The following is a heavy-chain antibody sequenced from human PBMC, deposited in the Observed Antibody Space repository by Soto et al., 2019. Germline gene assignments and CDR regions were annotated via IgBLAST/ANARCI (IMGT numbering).Heavy chain of an antibody. CDR3: ARDYGSNSGINFQH. J-gene: IGHJ1*01. Sequence: QVQLQESGPGLVKPSQTLSLTCTVSGGSISSGAYFWSWIRQPPGKGLEWIGYIYYSGSSYYNPSLKSRVTISLDTSKNQFSLKLISVAAADAAVSYCARDYGSNSGINFQHWGQGTLVTVSS. V-gene: IGHV4-30-4*01. CDR2: IYYSGSS. D-gene: IGHD4-17*01. CDR1: GGSISSGAYF.